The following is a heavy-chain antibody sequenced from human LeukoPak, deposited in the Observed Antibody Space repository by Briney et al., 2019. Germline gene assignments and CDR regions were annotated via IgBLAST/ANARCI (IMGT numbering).Heavy chain of an antibody. CDR2: IIPIFGTA. CDR3: AIAYSGSYYSRGYFDY. D-gene: IGHD1-26*01. V-gene: IGHV1-69*13. J-gene: IGHJ4*02. Sequence: ASVKVSCKASGGTFSSYAISWVRQAPGQGLEWMGGIIPIFGTANYAQKFQGRVTITADESTSTAYMELSSLRSEDTAVYYCAIAYSGSYYSRGYFDYWGQGTLVTVSS. CDR1: GGTFSSYA.